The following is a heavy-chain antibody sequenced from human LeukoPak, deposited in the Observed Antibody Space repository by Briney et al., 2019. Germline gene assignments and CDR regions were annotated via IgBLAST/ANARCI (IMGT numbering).Heavy chain of an antibody. CDR3: ARDYVYAFDY. CDR2: ISGDGNAK. D-gene: IGHD2/OR15-2a*01. Sequence: GGSLRLSCTISGFISSGYYMSWVRQAPGKGLEWVSYISGDGNAKHYTDSVKGRFTLSRENAKNALYLQMSSLRAEDTAVYFCARDYVYAFDYWGQGTLVTVSS. J-gene: IGHJ4*02. CDR1: GFISSGYY. V-gene: IGHV3-11*04.